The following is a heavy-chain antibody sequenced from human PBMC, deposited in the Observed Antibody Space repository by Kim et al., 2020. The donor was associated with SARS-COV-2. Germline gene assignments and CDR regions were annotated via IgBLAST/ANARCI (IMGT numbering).Heavy chain of an antibody. D-gene: IGHD4-4*01. V-gene: IGHV4-34*01. J-gene: IGHJ4*02. Sequence: SETLSLTCAVYGGSFSGYYWSWIRQPPGKGLEWIGEINHSGSTNYNPSLKSRVTISVDTSKNQFSLKLSSVTAADTAVYYCARVPLIVRTVTTITEIDYWGQGTLVTVSS. CDR3: ARVPLIVRTVTTITEIDY. CDR1: GGSFSGYY. CDR2: INHSGST.